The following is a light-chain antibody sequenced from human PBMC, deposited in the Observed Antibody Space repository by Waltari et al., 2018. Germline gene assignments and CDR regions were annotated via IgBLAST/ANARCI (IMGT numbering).Light chain of an antibody. Sequence: QSALTQPASVSGSPGQSITISCPGTSSDVGSYYFVPWYQHHPGKAPKLMIYEGSKRPSGVSNRFSGSKSGNTASLTISGLQAEDEADYYCCSYAGSSTFVFGGGTKLTVL. CDR2: EGS. J-gene: IGLJ2*01. CDR3: CSYAGSSTFV. V-gene: IGLV2-23*03. CDR1: SSDVGSYYF.